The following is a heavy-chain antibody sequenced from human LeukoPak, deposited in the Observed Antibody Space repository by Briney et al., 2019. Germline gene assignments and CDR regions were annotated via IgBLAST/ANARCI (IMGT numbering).Heavy chain of an antibody. D-gene: IGHD4-11*01. CDR3: ARDRYSNYDYYYMDV. V-gene: IGHV4-38-2*02. J-gene: IGHJ6*03. CDR1: GYSISSGYF. CDR2: IYHSGST. Sequence: KTSETLSLTCTVSGYSISSGYFWGWIRQPPGKGLEWIAGIYHSGSTNYNPSLKSRVTISVDTSKNQFSLKLSSVTAADTAVYYCARDRYSNYDYYYMDVWGKGTTVTVSS.